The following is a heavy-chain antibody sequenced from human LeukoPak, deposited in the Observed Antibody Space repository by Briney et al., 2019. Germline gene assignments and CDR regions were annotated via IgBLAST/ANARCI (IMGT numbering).Heavy chain of an antibody. CDR2: INPNGGYT. V-gene: IGHV1-46*01. CDR3: ARGFRRYYGSGSLYYFDY. CDR1: GYTFTNYY. Sequence: ASVKVSCKASGYTFTNYYMLWVRQAPGQGLEWMGIINPNGGYTYYPQKFQGRVTMTRNTSISTAYMELSSLRSEDTAVYYCARGFRRYYGSGSLYYFDYWGQGALVTVSS. D-gene: IGHD3-10*01. J-gene: IGHJ4*02.